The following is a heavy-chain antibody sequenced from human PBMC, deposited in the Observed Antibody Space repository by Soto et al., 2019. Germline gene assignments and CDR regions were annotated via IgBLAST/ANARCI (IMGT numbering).Heavy chain of an antibody. CDR3: ARENESNHYNN. D-gene: IGHD1-1*01. Sequence: QVQVLQSGPEVKRPGASVKVSCKTSGYTFSSSGISWVRQAPGQGLEWVGWIRPDNGNTKSAQRLQGRVTLTTDTSASTAYMELRSLPSDDTAMYYCARENESNHYNNWGQGTLVTVSS. CDR1: GYTFSSSG. J-gene: IGHJ1*01. CDR2: IRPDNGNT. V-gene: IGHV1-18*01.